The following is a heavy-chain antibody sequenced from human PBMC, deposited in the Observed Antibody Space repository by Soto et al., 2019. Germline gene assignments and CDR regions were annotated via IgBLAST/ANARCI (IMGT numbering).Heavy chain of an antibody. CDR3: ARDAALGYSSGPLTFDP. CDR1: GFTFSSYG. J-gene: IGHJ5*02. V-gene: IGHV3-33*01. Sequence: QVQLVESGGGVVQPGRSLRLSCAASGFTFSSYGMHWVRQAPGKGLAWVAVIWYDGSNKYYADSVKGRFTISRDNSKNTLYLQMNSLRAEDTAVYYCARDAALGYSSGPLTFDPWGQGTLVTVSS. D-gene: IGHD6-19*01. CDR2: IWYDGSNK.